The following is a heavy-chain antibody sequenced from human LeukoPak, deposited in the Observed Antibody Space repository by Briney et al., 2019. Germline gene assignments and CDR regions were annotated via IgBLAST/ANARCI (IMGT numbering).Heavy chain of an antibody. V-gene: IGHV1-69*05. J-gene: IGHJ3*02. CDR3: ARTLQNPGGGDAFDI. CDR2: IIPIFGTA. CDR1: GGTFSSYA. D-gene: IGHD3-16*01. Sequence: ASVKVSCKASGGTFSSYAISWVRQAPGQGLEWMGGIIPIFGTANYAQKFQGRVTITTDESTSTAYMELSSLRSEDTAVYYCARTLQNPGGGDAFDIWGQGTMVTVSS.